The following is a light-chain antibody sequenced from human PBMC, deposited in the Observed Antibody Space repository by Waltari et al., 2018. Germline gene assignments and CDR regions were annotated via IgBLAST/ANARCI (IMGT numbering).Light chain of an antibody. CDR2: EVT. Sequence: QSALTQSASVSGSPGQSITISCTGTSSDVGGYNYVSWYQQHPGKAPKLIIYEVTSRPSGVSHRFSGSKSGNTASLTISGLQADDEADYYCTSYRSSSTYVFGTGTKVTVL. CDR3: TSYRSSSTYV. J-gene: IGLJ1*01. CDR1: SSDVGGYNY. V-gene: IGLV2-14*01.